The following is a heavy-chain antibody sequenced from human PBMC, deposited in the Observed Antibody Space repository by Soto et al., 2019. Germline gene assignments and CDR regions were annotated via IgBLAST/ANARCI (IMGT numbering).Heavy chain of an antibody. V-gene: IGHV4-59*08. CDR1: YGTISNFC. D-gene: IGHD6-13*01. J-gene: IGHJ6*03. CDR2: IYYSGST. CDR3: ASLLAAAADYYYNFMAV. Sequence: PSLTMSLTRTVFYGTISNFCWSWILKHTKKELKCIGYIYYSGSTNYSPSLKSRVTISVDTSKNQFSLKLSSVTAADTAVYFFASLLAAAADYYYNFMAVWGKGTTVTVTS.